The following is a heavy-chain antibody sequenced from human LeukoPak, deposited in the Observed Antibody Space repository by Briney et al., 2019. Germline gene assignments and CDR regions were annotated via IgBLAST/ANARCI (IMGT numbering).Heavy chain of an antibody. D-gene: IGHD3-22*01. Sequence: ASVKVSCKASGYTFTSYDINWVRQATGQGLEWMGWMNPNSGNTGYAQKFQGRVTMTRNTSISTAYMELSSLRSEDTAVYYCARGRWSAYYYVFDYWGQGTLVTVSS. V-gene: IGHV1-8*01. J-gene: IGHJ4*02. CDR1: GYTFTSYD. CDR2: MNPNSGNT. CDR3: ARGRWSAYYYVFDY.